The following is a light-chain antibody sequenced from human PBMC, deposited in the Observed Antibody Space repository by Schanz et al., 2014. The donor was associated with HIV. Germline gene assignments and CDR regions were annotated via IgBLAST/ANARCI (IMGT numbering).Light chain of an antibody. J-gene: IGLJ3*02. CDR1: SSDVGSYNL. V-gene: IGLV2-14*02. CDR3: QSYDNGLSGSV. CDR2: EAT. Sequence: QSVLTQPASVSGSPGQSITISCTGTSSDVGSYNLVSWYQQHPGKAPKLMIYEATKRPTGVPDRFSGSKSGTSGSLAITGLQAEDEADYYCQSYDNGLSGSVFGGGTKVTVL.